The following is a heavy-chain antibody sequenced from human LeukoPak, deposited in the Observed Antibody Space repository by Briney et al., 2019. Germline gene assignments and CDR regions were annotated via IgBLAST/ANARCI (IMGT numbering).Heavy chain of an antibody. V-gene: IGHV3-33*01. D-gene: IGHD5-12*01. CDR3: AREGYSSYDWEPTYSFDI. J-gene: IGHJ3*02. CDR1: GFTFSSYG. Sequence: GGSLRLSCAASGFTFSSYGMHWVRQAPGKGLEWVAVIWYDGSNKYYADSVKGRFTISRDNSKNTLYLQMNSLRAEDTAVYYCAREGYSSYDWEPTYSFDIWGQGTMVTVSS. CDR2: IWYDGSNK.